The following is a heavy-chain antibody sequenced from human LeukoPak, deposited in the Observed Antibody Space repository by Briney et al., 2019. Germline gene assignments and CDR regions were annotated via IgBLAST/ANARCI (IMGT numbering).Heavy chain of an antibody. CDR3: ARARRFGDHYCFDY. J-gene: IGHJ4*02. D-gene: IGHD3-16*01. CDR1: GYTFTSYG. CDR2: INPNSGGT. V-gene: IGHV1-2*02. Sequence: ASVKVSCKASGYTFTSYGISWVRQAPGQGLEWMGWINPNSGGTNYAQKFQGRVTMTRDTSISTAYMELSRLRSDDTAVYYCARARRFGDHYCFDYWGQGTLVTVSS.